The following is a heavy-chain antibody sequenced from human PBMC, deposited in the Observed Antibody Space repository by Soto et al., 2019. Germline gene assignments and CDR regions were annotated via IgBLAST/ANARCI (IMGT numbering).Heavy chain of an antibody. CDR1: GYTFTGYY. V-gene: IGHV1-2*02. Sequence: QVPLVQSGAEVKKPGASVKVSCKASGYTFTGYYMHWVRQAPGQGLEWMGWINPNSGGTNYAQKFQGRVTMTRDTSISTAYMELGRLGSDDTAVYYCARADTVDTSLLGWGQGTLVTVSS. CDR2: INPNSGGT. CDR3: ARADTVDTSLLG. D-gene: IGHD5-18*01. J-gene: IGHJ4*02.